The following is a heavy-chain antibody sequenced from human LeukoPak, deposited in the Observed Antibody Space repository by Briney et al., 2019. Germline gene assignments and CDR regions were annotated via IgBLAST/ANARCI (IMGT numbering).Heavy chain of an antibody. J-gene: IGHJ3*02. Sequence: GGSLRLSCAASGFTFSSYTMNWVRQPPGKGLEWVSNIGTSSTTIYYADSVKGRFTISRDNAKNSLYLQMNSLRAEDTAVYYCARARGAYAFDMWGQGTMVTVSS. CDR3: ARARGAYAFDM. CDR2: IGTSSTTI. V-gene: IGHV3-48*01. CDR1: GFTFSSYT. D-gene: IGHD3-10*01.